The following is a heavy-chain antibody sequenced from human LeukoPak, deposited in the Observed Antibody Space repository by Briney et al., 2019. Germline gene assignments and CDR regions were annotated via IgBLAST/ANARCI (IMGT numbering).Heavy chain of an antibody. CDR2: ISWNSGSI. CDR3: AKVSLPIAVAGTVYFDY. J-gene: IGHJ4*02. Sequence: PGGSLRLSCAASGFTFDDYAMHWVRQAPGKGLEWVSGISWNSGSIGYADSVKGRFTISRDNAKNSLYLQMNSLRAEDTALYYCAKVSLPIAVAGTVYFDYWGQGTLVTVSS. D-gene: IGHD6-19*01. V-gene: IGHV3-9*01. CDR1: GFTFDDYA.